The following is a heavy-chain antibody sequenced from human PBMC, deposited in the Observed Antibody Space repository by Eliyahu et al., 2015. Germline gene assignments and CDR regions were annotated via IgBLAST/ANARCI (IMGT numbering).Heavy chain of an antibody. D-gene: IGHD6-19*01. CDR1: GYTXXGYY. CDR2: INPNSGGT. Sequence: QVQLVQSGAEVKKPGASVKVSCKASGYTXXGYYMPWVRQAPGQGLEWMGRINPNSGGTNYAQKFQGRVTMTRDTSISTAYMELSRLRSDDTAVYYCARVNLRAVASLESFDYWGQGTLVTVSS. CDR3: ARVNLRAVASLESFDY. V-gene: IGHV1-2*06. J-gene: IGHJ4*02.